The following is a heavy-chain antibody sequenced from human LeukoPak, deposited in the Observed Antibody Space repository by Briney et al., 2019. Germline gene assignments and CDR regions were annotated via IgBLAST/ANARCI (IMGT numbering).Heavy chain of an antibody. Sequence: ASVKVSCKASGYTFTGYYMHWVRQAPGQGLEWMGWINPNSGGTNYAQKFQGRVTMTRDTSISTAYMELSRLRSDDTAVYYCAGSPQYCSSTSCYRDYWYFDLWGRGTLVTVSS. CDR2: INPNSGGT. D-gene: IGHD2-2*02. V-gene: IGHV1-2*02. CDR1: GYTFTGYY. J-gene: IGHJ2*01. CDR3: AGSPQYCSSTSCYRDYWYFDL.